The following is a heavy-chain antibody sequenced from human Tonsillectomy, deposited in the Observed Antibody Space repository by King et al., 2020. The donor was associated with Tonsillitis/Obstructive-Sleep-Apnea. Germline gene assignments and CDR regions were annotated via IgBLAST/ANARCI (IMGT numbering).Heavy chain of an antibody. J-gene: IGHJ6*03. V-gene: IGHV5-10-1*01. CDR2: VDPSDSYT. CDR3: ASFGVVINFDYMDV. D-gene: IGHD3-3*01. CDR1: GYSFTSYW. Sequence: QLVQSGAEVKKPGESLRISCKGSGYSFTSYWISWVRQMPGKGLEWMGRVDPSDSYTNYSPSFQGQVTISADKSISTAYLQWSSLKASDTAMYYCASFGVVINFDYMDVWGKGTTVTVSS.